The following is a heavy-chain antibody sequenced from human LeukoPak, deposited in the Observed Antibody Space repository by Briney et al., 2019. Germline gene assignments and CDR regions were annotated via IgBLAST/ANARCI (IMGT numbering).Heavy chain of an antibody. J-gene: IGHJ3*02. CDR2: INPNSGGT. Sequence: ASVKVSFKASGYTFTAYSMHWVRQDPGQGLEWMGLINPNSGGTNYVQKFQGRVTMTRQTSIITAYMQLRRLRYDDTALYYCERDLDYYGSGSFFNIWGQGTMVTVSS. CDR3: ERDLDYYGSGSFFNI. CDR1: GYTFTAYS. D-gene: IGHD3-10*01. V-gene: IGHV1-2*02.